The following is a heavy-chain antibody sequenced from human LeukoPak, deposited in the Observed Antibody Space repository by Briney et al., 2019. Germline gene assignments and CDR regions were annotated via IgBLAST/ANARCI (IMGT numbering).Heavy chain of an antibody. CDR3: ARVDSSSPALGY. CDR1: GGTFSSYA. CDR2: IIPIFGTA. J-gene: IGHJ4*02. D-gene: IGHD6-6*01. V-gene: IGHV1-69*13. Sequence: ASVKVSYKASGGTFSSYAISWVRQAPGQGLEWMGGIIPIFGTANYAQKFQGRVTITADESTSTAYMELSSLRSEDTAVYYCARVDSSSPALGYWGQGTLVTVSS.